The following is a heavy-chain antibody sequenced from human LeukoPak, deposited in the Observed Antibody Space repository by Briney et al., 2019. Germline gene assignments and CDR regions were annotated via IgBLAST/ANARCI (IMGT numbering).Heavy chain of an antibody. J-gene: IGHJ4*02. CDR3: ARDYCGGDCYVDY. Sequence: PGRSLRLSCAASGFTFSSYGMHWVRQASGKGLEWVAVIWYDGSSKYYADSVKGRFTISKDKSKNTLYLQMNNLRTEDAAVYYCARDYCGGDCYVDYWGQGTLVTVSS. CDR2: IWYDGSSK. CDR1: GFTFSSYG. D-gene: IGHD2-21*02. V-gene: IGHV3-33*01.